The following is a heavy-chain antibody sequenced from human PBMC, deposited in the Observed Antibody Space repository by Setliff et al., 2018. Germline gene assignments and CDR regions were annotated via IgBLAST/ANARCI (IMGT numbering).Heavy chain of an antibody. Sequence: SETLSLTCTVSGASITNINYYWGLIRQPPGKGLEWIGRIHYSGTTYYNASLKSRVTMSVDTSKNQFSLKLNSVTAADTAVYYCARAPRYFDPTGSYFDYWGQGTLVTVSS. CDR1: GASITNINYY. V-gene: IGHV4-39*07. CDR3: ARAPRYFDPTGSYFDY. D-gene: IGHD3-9*01. J-gene: IGHJ4*02. CDR2: IHYSGTT.